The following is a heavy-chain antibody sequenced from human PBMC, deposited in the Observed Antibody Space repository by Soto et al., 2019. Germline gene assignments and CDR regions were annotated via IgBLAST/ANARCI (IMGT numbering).Heavy chain of an antibody. D-gene: IGHD2-8*02. V-gene: IGHV3-23*01. CDR3: AKATATGGGAFDI. CDR1: GFNLHDHA. Sequence: GSLRLSCVASGFNLHDHAMHWVRQAPGKGLEWVSTILVGGSTHYEDSVKGRFTISRDRSKNTLYLQMNSLTAGDTAMYYCAKATATGGGAFDICGLGTMVTVSS. CDR2: ILVGGST. J-gene: IGHJ3*02.